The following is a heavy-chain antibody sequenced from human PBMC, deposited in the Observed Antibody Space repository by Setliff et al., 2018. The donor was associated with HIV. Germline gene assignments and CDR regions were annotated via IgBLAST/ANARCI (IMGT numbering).Heavy chain of an antibody. V-gene: IGHV1-69*05. D-gene: IGHD3-22*01. CDR3: ARDRTYYYEGSGYHSDT. CDR2: IVPIFGKT. J-gene: IGHJ5*02. Sequence: VKVSCKASGGTFTSYAISWVRQAPGQKLEWVGGIVPIFGKTSYGKKFQGRVTITTDGSASTVYMELRGLRSEDTAVYYCARDRTYYYEGSGYHSDTWGQGTLVTVSS. CDR1: GGTFTSYA.